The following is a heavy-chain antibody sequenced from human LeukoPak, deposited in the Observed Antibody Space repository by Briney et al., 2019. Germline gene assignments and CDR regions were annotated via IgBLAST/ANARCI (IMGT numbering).Heavy chain of an antibody. CDR1: GGSISSYY. V-gene: IGHV4-4*07. J-gene: IGHJ6*03. Sequence: SETLSLTCTVSGGSISSYYWSWIRQPAGKGLEWIGRICTSGSTNYNPSLKSRVTMSVDTSKNQFSLKLSSVTAADTAVYYCARSQIGGSYYYYYYYYMDVWGKGTTVTVSS. CDR3: ARSQIGGSYYYYYYYYMDV. CDR2: ICTSGST. D-gene: IGHD2-15*01.